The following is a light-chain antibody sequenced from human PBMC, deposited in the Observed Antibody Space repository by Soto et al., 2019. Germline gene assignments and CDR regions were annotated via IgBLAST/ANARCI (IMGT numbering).Light chain of an antibody. CDR1: SSNIGGNA. J-gene: IGLJ1*01. CDR2: DNN. V-gene: IGLV1-44*01. CDR3: EAWYDPLYGNV. Sequence: QSVLTQPPSASGTPGQRVTISCSGSSSNIGGNAVHWYQQLPGTAPQLLIHDNNQRPSGVPDRFSGSKSGTSASLAISGLQSEDEADYYCEAWYDPLYGNVFGSGTKVTVL.